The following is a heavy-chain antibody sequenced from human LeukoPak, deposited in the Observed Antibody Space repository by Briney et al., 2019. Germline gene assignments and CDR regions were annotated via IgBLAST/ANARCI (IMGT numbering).Heavy chain of an antibody. CDR2: ISSGGTTM. CDR3: ARDRSSGYSGSNGY. V-gene: IGHV3-48*03. D-gene: IGHD5-12*01. J-gene: IGHJ4*02. Sequence: GGSLRLSCAASGFTFSSYDLNWVRQAPGKGLEWVSYISSGGTTMYYADSVKGRFTISRDNAKNSLYLQMNSLRAEDTAVYYCARDRSSGYSGSNGYWGQGTLVTVSS. CDR1: GFTFSSYD.